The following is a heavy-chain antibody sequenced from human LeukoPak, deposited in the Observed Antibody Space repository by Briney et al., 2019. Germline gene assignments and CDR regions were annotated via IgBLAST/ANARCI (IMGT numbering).Heavy chain of an antibody. D-gene: IGHD1-7*01. V-gene: IGHV3-7*03. Sequence: GGSLRLSCAASGFTFSSYSMNWVRQAPGKGLEWVANIKQDGSEKYYVDSVKGRFTISRDNAKNSLYLQMNSLRAEDTAVYYCAKVLVGTTCFEYWGQGTLVTVSS. CDR3: AKVLVGTTCFEY. J-gene: IGHJ4*02. CDR2: IKQDGSEK. CDR1: GFTFSSYS.